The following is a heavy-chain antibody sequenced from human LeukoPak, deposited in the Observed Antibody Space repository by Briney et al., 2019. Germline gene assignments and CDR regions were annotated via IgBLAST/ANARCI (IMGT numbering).Heavy chain of an antibody. V-gene: IGHV4-30-4*01. CDR1: GGSISSGDYY. J-gene: IGHJ5*02. D-gene: IGHD3-10*01. CDR3: ARVIIGWGFGEFSARSGSNWFDP. CDR2: IYYSGST. Sequence: PSQTLSLTCTVSGGSISSGDYYWSWIRQPPGKGLEWIGYIYYSGSTYYNPSLKSRVTISVDTSKNQFSLKLNSVTAADTAVYYCARVIIGWGFGEFSARSGSNWFDPWGQGTLVTVSS.